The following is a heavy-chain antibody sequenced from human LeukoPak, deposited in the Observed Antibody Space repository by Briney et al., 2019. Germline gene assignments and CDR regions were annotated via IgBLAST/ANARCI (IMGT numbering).Heavy chain of an antibody. D-gene: IGHD3-22*01. Sequence: ALVKVCCKASGYTFTSFGISWGRQAPGQGLEWMGWINPYNGNANYAQKLQGRVIMTTDTSTSTAYMELRSLRSDDTAVYYCARDTIVVIGAFDIWGQGTMVTVSS. CDR1: GYTFTSFG. CDR2: INPYNGNA. J-gene: IGHJ3*02. V-gene: IGHV1-18*01. CDR3: ARDTIVVIGAFDI.